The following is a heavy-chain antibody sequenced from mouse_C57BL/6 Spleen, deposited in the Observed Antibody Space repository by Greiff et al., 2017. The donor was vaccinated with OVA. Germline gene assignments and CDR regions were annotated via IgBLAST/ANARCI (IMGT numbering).Heavy chain of an antibody. CDR2: IDPSDSYT. J-gene: IGHJ2*01. CDR3: ARTNYYGNYYFDY. V-gene: IGHV1-69*01. D-gene: IGHD2-1*01. Sequence: QVQLKQPGAELVMPGASVKLSCKASGYTFTSYWMHWVKQRPGQGLEWIGEIDPSDSYTNYNQKFKGKSTLTVDKSSSTAYMQLSSLTSEDSAVYYCARTNYYGNYYFDYWGQGTTLTVSS. CDR1: GYTFTSYW.